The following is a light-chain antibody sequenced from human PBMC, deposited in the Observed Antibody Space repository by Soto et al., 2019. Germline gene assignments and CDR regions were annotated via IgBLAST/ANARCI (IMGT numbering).Light chain of an antibody. V-gene: IGLV2-14*01. CDR2: DVS. Sequence: QSALTQSASVSGSPGQSITISCTGTSSDVGGYNYVSWYQQHPGKAPKLMIYDVSNRPSGVSNRFSGSKSGNTASLTISGLQAEDEADYYCSSYTSSILFGGGTKLIVL. CDR1: SSDVGGYNY. CDR3: SSYTSSIL. J-gene: IGLJ2*01.